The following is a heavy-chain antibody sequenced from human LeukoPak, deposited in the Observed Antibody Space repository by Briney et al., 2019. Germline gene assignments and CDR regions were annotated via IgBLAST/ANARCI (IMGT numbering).Heavy chain of an antibody. CDR1: GFTFSSYS. J-gene: IGHJ3*02. CDR3: AKVMNMIVVGDAFDI. Sequence: PGGSLRLSCAASGFTFSSYSMNWVRQAPGKGLEWVSSVSTGGSYIYYADSVKGRFTISRDNAKNSLYLQMNSLRAEDTAVYYCAKVMNMIVVGDAFDIWGQGTMVTVSS. CDR2: VSTGGSYI. D-gene: IGHD3-22*01. V-gene: IGHV3-21*01.